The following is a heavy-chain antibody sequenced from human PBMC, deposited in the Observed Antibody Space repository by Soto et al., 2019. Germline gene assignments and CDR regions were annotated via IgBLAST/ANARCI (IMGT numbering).Heavy chain of an antibody. CDR1: VFTVSSNY. J-gene: IGHJ4*02. Sequence: GWSLRLSCASSVFTVSSNYMSWVRQAPGKGLEWVSVIYSGGSTYYADSVKGRFTISRDNSKNTLYLQMNSLRAEDTAVYYCARYSSSWYLSFDYWGQGTLVTVSS. CDR3: ARYSSSWYLSFDY. D-gene: IGHD6-13*01. CDR2: IYSGGST. V-gene: IGHV3-53*01.